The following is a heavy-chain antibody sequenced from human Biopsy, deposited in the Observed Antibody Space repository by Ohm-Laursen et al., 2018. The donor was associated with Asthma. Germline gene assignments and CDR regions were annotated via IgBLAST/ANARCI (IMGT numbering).Heavy chain of an antibody. Sequence: VSSVKVSCKASGYTFTSYAINWLRQAPGQGLEWMGWIATSSGNPTYAQGFTPGRFVFSLDTSVTTAYLQITNLEPEDTAVYYCVRDQAHRDNWFDPWGQGTPVTVSS. V-gene: IGHV7-4-1*02. CDR3: VRDQAHRDNWFDP. CDR2: IATSSGNP. CDR1: GYTFTSYA. J-gene: IGHJ5*02. D-gene: IGHD1-14*01.